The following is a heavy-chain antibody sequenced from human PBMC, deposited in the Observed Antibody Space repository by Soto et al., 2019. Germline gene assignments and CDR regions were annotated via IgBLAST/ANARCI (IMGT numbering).Heavy chain of an antibody. CDR3: ARGRDAYKGGRD. CDR2: IHPSGST. D-gene: IGHD1-1*01. CDR1: GESFSGYY. Sequence: QVQLQQWGAGLLKPSETLSLTCAIYGESFSGYYCSWARQSPGKGLEWIGEIHPSGSTNYNPSLKGRVTSSLDTSKNQFSLTLNSVTAADTAVYFCARGRDAYKGGRDWGQGTLVTVSS. J-gene: IGHJ4*02. V-gene: IGHV4-34*01.